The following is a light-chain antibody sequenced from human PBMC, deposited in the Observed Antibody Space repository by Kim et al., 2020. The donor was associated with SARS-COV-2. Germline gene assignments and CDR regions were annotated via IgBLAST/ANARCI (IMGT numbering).Light chain of an antibody. CDR1: QSIERW. CDR3: QQYYTWT. J-gene: IGKJ1*01. Sequence: LSASVGDSVTITCRASQSIERWVAWYQQKPGRAPKLLIYKASVLEPGVPSKFSGSGFGTEFTLTIGGLQPGDSATYYCQQYYTWTFGQGTKVEIK. CDR2: KAS. V-gene: IGKV1-5*03.